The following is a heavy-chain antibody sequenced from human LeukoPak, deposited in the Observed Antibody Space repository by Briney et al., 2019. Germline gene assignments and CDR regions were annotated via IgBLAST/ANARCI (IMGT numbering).Heavy chain of an antibody. CDR2: ISYDGSNK. CDR1: GFTFSSYA. J-gene: IGHJ4*02. D-gene: IGHD7-27*01. V-gene: IGHV3-30-3*01. CDR3: ARPVGSWGSFDY. Sequence: GGSLRLSCAASGFTFSSYAMHWVRQAPGKGLEWVAVISYDGSNKYYADSVKGRFTISRDNSKNTLYLQMNSLRAEDTAVYYCARPVGSWGSFDYWGQGTLVTVSS.